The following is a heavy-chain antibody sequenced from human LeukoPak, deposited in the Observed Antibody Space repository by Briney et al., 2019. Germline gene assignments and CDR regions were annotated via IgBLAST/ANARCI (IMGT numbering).Heavy chain of an antibody. CDR2: IYYSGST. CDR1: GGSISSYY. V-gene: IGHV4-59*01. J-gene: IGHJ2*01. Sequence: PSETLSLTCTVSGGSISSYYWSWIRQPPGKGLEGIGYIYYSGSTNYNPSLKSRVTISVDTSKNQFSLKLSSVTAADTAVYYCARGRRWGWYFDLWGRGTLVTVSS. CDR3: ARGRRWGWYFDL. D-gene: IGHD4-23*01.